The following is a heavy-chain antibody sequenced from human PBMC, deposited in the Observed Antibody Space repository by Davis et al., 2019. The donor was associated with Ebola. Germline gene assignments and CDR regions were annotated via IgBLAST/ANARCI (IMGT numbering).Heavy chain of an antibody. V-gene: IGHV3-53*01. D-gene: IGHD4-11*01. CDR1: GFTVSSNY. CDR3: ARQIGTTVDY. CDR2: ICSGGNT. Sequence: GGSLRLSCAASGFTVSSNYMSWVRQAPGKGLEWVSIICSGGNTYYADSVKGRFTISRDNSKNTLYLQMNSLRAEDTAVYYCARQIGTTVDYWGQGTLVTVSS. J-gene: IGHJ4*02.